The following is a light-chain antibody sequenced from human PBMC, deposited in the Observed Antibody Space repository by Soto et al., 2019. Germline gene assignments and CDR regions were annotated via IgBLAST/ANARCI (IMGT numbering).Light chain of an antibody. CDR3: CSYAGSYPWV. Sequence: QSALTQPRSVSGSPGQSVTISCTGTSSDVGDYNYVSWYQQHPGKAPKLMIYDVSERPSGVPDRFSGSRSGNTASLTISGLQAEDEADYYCCSYAGSYPWVFGGGTQLTVL. CDR1: SSDVGDYNY. J-gene: IGLJ3*02. CDR2: DVS. V-gene: IGLV2-11*01.